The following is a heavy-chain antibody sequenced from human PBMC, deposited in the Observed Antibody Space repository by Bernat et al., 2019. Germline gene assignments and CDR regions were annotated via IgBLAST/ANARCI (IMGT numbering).Heavy chain of an antibody. V-gene: IGHV3-23*01. D-gene: IGHD2/OR15-2a*01. CDR3: ARATSYPGTD. CDR1: GFTFRSFA. J-gene: IGHJ4*02. CDR2: ISGSGGST. Sequence: EVQLLESGGGLVQPGGSLRLSCAASGFTFRSFAMSWVRQAPGKGLEWVSAISGSGGSTYYADSVKGRFTISRDNSKNTLYLLMNSLRAEDTAVYYCARATSYPGTDWGQGTLVTVSS.